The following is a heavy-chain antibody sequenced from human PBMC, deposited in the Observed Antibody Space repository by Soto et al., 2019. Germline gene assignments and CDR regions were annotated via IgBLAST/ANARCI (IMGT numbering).Heavy chain of an antibody. CDR2: IKQDGSEK. J-gene: IGHJ4*02. Sequence: EVQLVESGGGLVPPGGSLRLSCAASGFTFSSYWMSWVRQAPGKGLEWVANIKQDGSEKYYVDSVKGRFTISRDNAKNSLYLHLNSLRADDTAVYYCARGGQQLGIYYFDYWGQGTLVTVSS. CDR1: GFTFSSYW. V-gene: IGHV3-7*01. D-gene: IGHD6-13*01. CDR3: ARGGQQLGIYYFDY.